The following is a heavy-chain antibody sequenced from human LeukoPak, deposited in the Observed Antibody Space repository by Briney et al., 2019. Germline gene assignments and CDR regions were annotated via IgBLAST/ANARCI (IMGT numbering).Heavy chain of an antibody. CDR1: GYTFTIYG. Sequence: GASVKVSCKASGYTFTIYGISWVRQAPGQGLEWMGWISAYNGNTNYAQKLQGRVTMTTDTSTSTAYMELRSLRSDDTAVYYCARAILGRCTNGVCYTGWFDPWGQGTLVTVSS. D-gene: IGHD2-8*01. CDR3: ARAILGRCTNGVCYTGWFDP. V-gene: IGHV1-18*01. CDR2: ISAYNGNT. J-gene: IGHJ5*02.